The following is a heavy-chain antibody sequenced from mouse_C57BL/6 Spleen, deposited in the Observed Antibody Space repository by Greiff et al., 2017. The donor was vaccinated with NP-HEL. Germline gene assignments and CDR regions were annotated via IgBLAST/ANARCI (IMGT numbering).Heavy chain of an antibody. CDR2: IDPSDSET. D-gene: IGHD3-2*01. J-gene: IGHJ4*01. CDR3: AIYDNSGYAMDY. V-gene: IGHV1-52*01. Sequence: VKLQQPGAELVRPGSSVKLSCKASGYTFTSYWMHWVKQRPIQGLEWIGNIDPSDSETHYNQKFKDKATLTVDKSSSTAYMQLSSLTSEDSAVYYCAIYDNSGYAMDYWGQGTSVTVSS. CDR1: GYTFTSYW.